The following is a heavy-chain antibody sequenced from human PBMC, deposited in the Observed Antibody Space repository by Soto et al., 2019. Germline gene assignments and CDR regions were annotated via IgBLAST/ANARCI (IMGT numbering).Heavy chain of an antibody. Sequence: VQLVQSGAEVKKPGESLKISCKGSDFSFNTYWIAWVRQRPGEGLKWMGIIYPDDSRTTYSPSFQGQVTISADKSINTAYRQWSSLKASDTAMYYCTRDLDYGGNSEDFDSWGQGTRVTVSS. CDR1: DFSFNTYW. CDR2: IYPDDSRT. D-gene: IGHD4-17*01. CDR3: TRDLDYGGNSEDFDS. V-gene: IGHV5-51*03. J-gene: IGHJ3*02.